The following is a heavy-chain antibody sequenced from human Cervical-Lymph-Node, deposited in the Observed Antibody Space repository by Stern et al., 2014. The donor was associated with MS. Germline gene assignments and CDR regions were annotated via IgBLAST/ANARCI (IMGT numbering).Heavy chain of an antibody. D-gene: IGHD6-19*01. J-gene: IGHJ4*02. CDR3: AREGTETAVAAFDL. Sequence: VQLVESGAEVRKPGSSVKVSCKASGGTFSSHSFSWVRQAPGQGLEWMGQIIPIFNTANYAQKFQGRVTMTADGSTSTVYMELSSLRSEDTAVYYCAREGTETAVAAFDLWGQGNLVTVSS. CDR2: IIPIFNTA. CDR1: GGTFSSHS. V-gene: IGHV1-69*01.